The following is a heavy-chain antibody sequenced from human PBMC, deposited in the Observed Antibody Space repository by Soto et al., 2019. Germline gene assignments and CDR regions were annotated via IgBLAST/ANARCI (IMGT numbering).Heavy chain of an antibody. V-gene: IGHV4-31*03. D-gene: IGHD3-10*01. J-gene: IGHJ5*02. CDR1: GGSISSGGYY. Sequence: QVQLQESGPGLVKPSQTLSLTCTVSGGSISSGGYYWSWIRQHPGKGLQWIGYIYYSGSTYYNPSLKSRATISVDTSKNQFSLKLSSVTAADTAVYYCARATHYGSGSYGWFDPWGQGTLVTVSS. CDR3: ARATHYGSGSYGWFDP. CDR2: IYYSGST.